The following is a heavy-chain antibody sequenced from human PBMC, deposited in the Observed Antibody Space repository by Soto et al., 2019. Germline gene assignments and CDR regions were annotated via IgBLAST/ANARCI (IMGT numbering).Heavy chain of an antibody. CDR1: GGTVASSHW. CDR2: VYHTGDT. V-gene: IGHV4-4*01. D-gene: IGHD2-21*02. J-gene: IGHJ5*02. Sequence: TCTVSGGTVASSHWWSWVRQSPGRGLEWIGNVYHTGDTNFNPSLQSRVTFSVDKSNNQFPLRLTSVTAADTAVYFCAREIVTAGGNNYFDPWGPGTLVTVSS. CDR3: AREIVTAGGNNYFDP.